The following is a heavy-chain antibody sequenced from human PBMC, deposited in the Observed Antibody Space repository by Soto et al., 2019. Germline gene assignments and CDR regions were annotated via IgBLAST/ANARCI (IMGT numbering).Heavy chain of an antibody. CDR2: IYSGGDT. J-gene: IGHJ3*02. CDR1: GFSVSNDY. D-gene: IGHD3-22*01. Sequence: PGGSLRLSCSASGFSVSNDYMSWVRQAPGKGLEWVSVIYSGGDTYYADSVKGRFIISRDNSKNTLHLQMNSLRAEDTAVYYCARGDYYDTSGPFSDAFDIWGQGTMVTVSS. V-gene: IGHV3-53*01. CDR3: ARGDYYDTSGPFSDAFDI.